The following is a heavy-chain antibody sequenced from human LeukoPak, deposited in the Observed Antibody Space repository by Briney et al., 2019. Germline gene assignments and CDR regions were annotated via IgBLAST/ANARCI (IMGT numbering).Heavy chain of an antibody. V-gene: IGHV3-23*01. CDR3: ANSLDYGGKKYFDY. J-gene: IGHJ4*02. D-gene: IGHD4-23*01. CDR2: ISGSGGST. Sequence: PVGSLRLSCAASGFTFSSYAMSWVRQAPGKGLEWVSAISGSGGSTYYADSVKGRFTISRDNSKNTLYLQMNSLRAEDTAVYYCANSLDYGGKKYFDYWGQGTLVTVSS. CDR1: GFTFSSYA.